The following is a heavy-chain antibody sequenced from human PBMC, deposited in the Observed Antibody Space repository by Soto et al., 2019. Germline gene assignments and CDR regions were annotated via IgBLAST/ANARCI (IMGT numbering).Heavy chain of an antibody. CDR1: GGSFSGYY. CDR2: INHSGST. V-gene: IGHV4-34*01. CDR3: ARGQGKLLWFGELTVYFDY. Sequence: QVQLQQWGAGLLKPSETLSLTCAVYGGSFSGYYWSWIRQPPGKGLEWIGEINHSGSTNYNPSLKSRVTISVDTSKNQFSLKLSSVTAADTAVYYCARGQGKLLWFGELTVYFDYWGQGTLVTVSS. D-gene: IGHD3-10*01. J-gene: IGHJ4*02.